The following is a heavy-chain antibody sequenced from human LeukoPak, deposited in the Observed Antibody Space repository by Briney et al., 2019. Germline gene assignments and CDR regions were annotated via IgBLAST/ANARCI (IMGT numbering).Heavy chain of an antibody. D-gene: IGHD6-19*01. CDR1: GGSISSYY. V-gene: IGHV4-4*07. Sequence: SETLSLTCTVSGGSISSYYWSWLRQPAGKGLEWIGRIYTSGSTNYNPSLKSRVTMSVDTSKNQFSLKLSSVTAADTAVYYCARAGGKQWLVYYFDYWGQGTLVTVSS. CDR3: ARAGGKQWLVYYFDY. CDR2: IYTSGST. J-gene: IGHJ4*02.